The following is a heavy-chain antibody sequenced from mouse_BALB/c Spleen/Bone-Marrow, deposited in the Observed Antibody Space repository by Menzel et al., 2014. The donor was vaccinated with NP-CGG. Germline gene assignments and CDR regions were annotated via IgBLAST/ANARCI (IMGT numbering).Heavy chain of an antibody. D-gene: IGHD1-2*01. V-gene: IGHV5-6*02. CDR1: GFTFSRYG. J-gene: IGHJ4*01. CDR3: ARDFTTATYYAMDY. CDR2: ISSGGSFS. Sequence: EVKLVESGGDLVKPGGPLKLSCAASGFTFSRYGMSWVRQTPDKRLEWVATISSGGSFSNHPDSVKGRFTISRDNAKNALNLQTSSLKSEDTATYYCARDFTTATYYAMDYWGQGTSVTVSS.